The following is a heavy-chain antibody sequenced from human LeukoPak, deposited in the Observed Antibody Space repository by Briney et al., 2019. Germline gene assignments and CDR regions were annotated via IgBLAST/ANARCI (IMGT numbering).Heavy chain of an antibody. CDR1: GFTFSSYW. CDR2: IKQDGSEK. V-gene: IGHV3-7*01. D-gene: IGHD3/OR15-3a*01. CDR3: ARDYGLDAFDI. Sequence: WGSLRLSCAASGFTFSSYWMSWVRQAPGKGLEWVANIKQDGSEKYYVDSVKGRFTISRDNAKNSLYLQMNSLRAEDTAVYYCARDYGLDAFDIWGQGTMVTVSS. J-gene: IGHJ3*02.